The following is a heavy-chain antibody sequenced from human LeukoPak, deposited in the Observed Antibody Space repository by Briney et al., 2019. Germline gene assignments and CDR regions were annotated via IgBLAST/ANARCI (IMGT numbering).Heavy chain of an antibody. CDR3: TSPHGGSFREPKYFYGRDV. D-gene: IGHD1-26*01. CDR1: DFIFINAW. CDR2: IKRKTDGGTI. V-gene: IGHV3-15*01. Sequence: GGALRLSCVASDFIFINAWMSWVRQAPGKGVEWVGHIKRKTDGGTIDYAARVTDRLIISQDDSTNTLYLQMNRLKTEDTAFYHCTSPHGGSFREPKYFYGRDVWGQGTTVTVSS. J-gene: IGHJ6*02.